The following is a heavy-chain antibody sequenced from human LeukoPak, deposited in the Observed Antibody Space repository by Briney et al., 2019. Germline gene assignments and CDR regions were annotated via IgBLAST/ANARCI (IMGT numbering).Heavy chain of an antibody. CDR3: ASATIFGVVIYY. D-gene: IGHD3-3*01. J-gene: IGHJ4*02. CDR2: ISSSNSYI. CDR1: GFTFSTYS. V-gene: IGHV3-21*01. Sequence: GGSLRLSCAASGFTFSTYSMNWVRQTPGKGLEWVSCISSSNSYIYYADSVKGRFTISRDNAKNSLYLQMNSLRADDTAVYYCASATIFGVVIYYWGQGTLVTVSS.